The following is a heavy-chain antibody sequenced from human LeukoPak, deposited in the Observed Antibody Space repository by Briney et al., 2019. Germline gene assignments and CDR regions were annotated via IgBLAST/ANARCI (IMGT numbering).Heavy chain of an antibody. J-gene: IGHJ6*02. Sequence: GGSLRLSCAASGFTFATYVMTWVRQAPGKGLVWVSRVSSDGSSTSYADSVRGRFTISRDNAKNTLYLQLNSLRADDTAVYYCASSPDNGVDVWGQGTTVTVSS. V-gene: IGHV3-74*01. D-gene: IGHD2-8*01. CDR2: VSSDGSST. CDR1: GFTFATYV. CDR3: ASSPDNGVDV.